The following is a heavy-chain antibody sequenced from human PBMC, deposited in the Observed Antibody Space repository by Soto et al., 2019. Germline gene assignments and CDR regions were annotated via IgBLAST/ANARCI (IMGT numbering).Heavy chain of an antibody. V-gene: IGHV4-59*08. CDR3: ARLEHDYDFWNGHPGWFDP. CDR1: GGSISSFY. J-gene: IGHJ5*02. CDR2: IYYSGST. Sequence: QVQLQESGPGLVKSSETLSLTCTVSGGSISSFYWSWIRQPPGKGLEWLGYIYYSGSTNYNPSLKSRVTISVDTSKNQFSLRLTSVTAADTAVYYCARLEHDYDFWNGHPGWFDPWGQGTLVTVSS. D-gene: IGHD3-3*01.